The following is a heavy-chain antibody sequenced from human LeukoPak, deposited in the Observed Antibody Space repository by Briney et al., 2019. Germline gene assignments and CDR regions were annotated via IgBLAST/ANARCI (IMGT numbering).Heavy chain of an antibody. CDR2: IEPAGSAT. V-gene: IGHV3-7*01. D-gene: IGHD2-15*01. CDR3: GRYGYVSAVDP. CDR1: GFAFSSYW. Sequence: TGGSLRLSCGASGFAFSSYWMTGLRQAPGKGLEFVANIEPAGSATYYADSVKGRFTISRDNTQNLLYLQMNSLTAEDSAVYHCGRYGYVSAVDPWGQGALVTVSS. J-gene: IGHJ5*02.